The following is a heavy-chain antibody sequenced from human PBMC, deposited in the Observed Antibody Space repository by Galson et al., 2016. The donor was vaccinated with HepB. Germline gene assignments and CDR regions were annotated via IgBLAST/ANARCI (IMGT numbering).Heavy chain of an antibody. V-gene: IGHV3-30-3*02. D-gene: IGHD3-16*01. J-gene: IGHJ6*02. CDR3: AKDWGLGV. CDR1: GFTFSIEA. Sequence: SLRLSCAASGFTFSIEAMYWVRQAPDKGLEFVAATSYDGETKYYADSVRGRFTISRDNSKNTLYLQMNSLRAEDTALYYCAKDWGLGVWGQGTTVTVSS. CDR2: TSYDGETK.